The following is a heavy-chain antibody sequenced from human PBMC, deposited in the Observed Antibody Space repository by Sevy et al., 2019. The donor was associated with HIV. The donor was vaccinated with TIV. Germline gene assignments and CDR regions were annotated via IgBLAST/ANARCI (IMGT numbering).Heavy chain of an antibody. CDR2: IDPDGSRT. CDR1: GLTFSSYW. J-gene: IGHJ4*02. D-gene: IGHD2-8*01. Sequence: GGSLRLSCEASGLTFSSYWMHWVRQVTGKGLVWVSRIDPDGSRTSYVDSVKGRFTISRDNAKNTLYLQMNNLRPEDTAVYYCAREGCTKPHDYWGQGTLVTVSS. V-gene: IGHV3-74*01. CDR3: AREGCTKPHDY.